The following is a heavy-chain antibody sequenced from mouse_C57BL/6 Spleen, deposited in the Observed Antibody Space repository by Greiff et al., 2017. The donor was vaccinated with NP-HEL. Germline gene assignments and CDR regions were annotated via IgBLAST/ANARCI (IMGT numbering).Heavy chain of an antibody. CDR1: GYSFTGYY. V-gene: IGHV1-42*01. D-gene: IGHD1-1*01. CDR3: ARRVVVGGGLMDY. Sequence: EVQLQQSGPELVKPGASVKISCKASGYSFTGYYMNWVKQSPEKSLEWIGEINPSTGGTTYNQKFKAKATLTVEKSSSTAYMQLKSLTSEDSAVYYCARRVVVGGGLMDYWGQGTSVTVSS. J-gene: IGHJ4*01. CDR2: INPSTGGT.